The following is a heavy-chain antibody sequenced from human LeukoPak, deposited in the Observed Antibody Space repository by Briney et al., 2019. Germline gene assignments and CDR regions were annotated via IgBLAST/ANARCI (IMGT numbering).Heavy chain of an antibody. V-gene: IGHV7-4-1*02. CDR2: INTNTGNP. Sequence: ASVKLSCKASGSTFSTYAMNWVRQAPGQGLEWMGWINTNTGNPAYAQGFTGRFVFSLDTSVSTAYLQISSLKSEDTAVYYCARATYDFWSGYHDAFDIWGQGTMVTVSS. CDR3: ARATYDFWSGYHDAFDI. D-gene: IGHD3-3*01. J-gene: IGHJ3*02. CDR1: GSTFSTYA.